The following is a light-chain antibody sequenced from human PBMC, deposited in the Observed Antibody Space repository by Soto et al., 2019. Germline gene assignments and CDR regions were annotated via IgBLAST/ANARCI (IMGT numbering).Light chain of an antibody. J-gene: IGKJ5*01. Sequence: EIVLTQSPGTLSLSPGERATFSCRASQTVRNNYLAWYQQKPGQAPGLLIYDTSTRASGVPDRFSGSGSGTDFTLTISSLQPEDVATYYCQKYNSAPITFGQGTRLEI. V-gene: IGKV3-20*01. CDR2: DTS. CDR1: QTVRNNY. CDR3: QKYNSAPIT.